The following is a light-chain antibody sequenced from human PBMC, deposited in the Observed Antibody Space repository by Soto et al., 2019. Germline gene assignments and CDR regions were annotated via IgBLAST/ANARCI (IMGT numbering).Light chain of an antibody. CDR2: EGS. J-gene: IGLJ1*01. CDR1: SSDVGSYNL. Sequence: QSALTQPASVSVSPGQSITISCTGTSSDVGSYNLVSWYQQHPGKAPKLMIYEGSKRPSGVSNRFSGSKSGNTASLTIFGLQAEDEADYYCCSYAGSSTLYVFGTGTKVTVL. V-gene: IGLV2-23*01. CDR3: CSYAGSSTLYV.